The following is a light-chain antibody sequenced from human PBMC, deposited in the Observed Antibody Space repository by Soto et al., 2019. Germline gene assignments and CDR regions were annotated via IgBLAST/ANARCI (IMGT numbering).Light chain of an antibody. CDR3: HQRQSWPRT. J-gene: IGKJ1*01. CDR2: QTS. Sequence: EIVLTQSPATLSSFPGDRVTLSCRASQYINTRLAWYQHRPGQAPRLLIYQTSIRAAGIPARFSASGTGTDITLTISDVQPEDVAVYYCHQRQSWPRTFGQGTKVDIK. V-gene: IGKV3D-11*03. CDR1: QYINTR.